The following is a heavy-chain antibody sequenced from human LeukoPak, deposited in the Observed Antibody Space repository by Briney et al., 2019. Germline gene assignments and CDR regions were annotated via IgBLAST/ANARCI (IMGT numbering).Heavy chain of an antibody. CDR2: ISSSSSTI. J-gene: IGHJ5*02. CDR3: ARGYGVFDP. V-gene: IGHV3-48*01. Sequence: PGGSLRLSCATSGFIFSNYWMSWVRQAPGKGLEWVSYISSSSSTIYYADSVKGRFTISRDNAKNSLYLQMNSLRAEDTAVYYCARGYGVFDPWGQGTLVTVSS. D-gene: IGHD4-17*01. CDR1: GFIFSNYW.